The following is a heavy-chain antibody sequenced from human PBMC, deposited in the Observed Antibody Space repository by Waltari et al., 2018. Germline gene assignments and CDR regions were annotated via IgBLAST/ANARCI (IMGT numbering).Heavy chain of an antibody. V-gene: IGHV4-34*01. D-gene: IGHD2-2*01. J-gene: IGHJ3*02. Sequence: QVQLQQWGAGLLKPSETLSLTCAVYGGSFSGYYWSWIRKPPGKGLEWIGEINHSGSTNYNPSLKSRVTISVDTSKNQFSLKLSSVTAADTAVYYCARGIVLGVVPATRGAFDIWGQGTMVTVSS. CDR3: ARGIVLGVVPATRGAFDI. CDR1: GGSFSGYY. CDR2: INHSGST.